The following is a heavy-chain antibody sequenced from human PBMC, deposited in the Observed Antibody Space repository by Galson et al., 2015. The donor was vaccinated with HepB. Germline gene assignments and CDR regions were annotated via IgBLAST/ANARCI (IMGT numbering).Heavy chain of an antibody. Sequence: SLRLSCAASGFTFSSYAMSWVRQAPGKGLEWVSAISGSGGSTYYADSVKSRFTTSRDNSKNTLYLQMNSLRAEDTAVYYCAKNCIVLMVYAAYYFDYWGQGTLVTVSS. J-gene: IGHJ4*02. V-gene: IGHV3-23*01. D-gene: IGHD2-8*01. CDR1: GFTFSSYA. CDR2: ISGSGGST. CDR3: AKNCIVLMVYAAYYFDY.